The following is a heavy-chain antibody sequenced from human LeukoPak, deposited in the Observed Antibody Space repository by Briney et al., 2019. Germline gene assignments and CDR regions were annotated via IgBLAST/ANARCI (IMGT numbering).Heavy chain of an antibody. CDR3: AKDNYGLDY. J-gene: IGHJ4*02. D-gene: IGHD3-10*01. V-gene: IGHV3-30-3*01. CDR2: ISYDGSNK. CDR1: GFTFSNYA. Sequence: GGSLRLSCAASGFTFSNYAMHWVRQAPGKGLEWVAVISYDGSNKYYAHSVKGRFTVSRDNSKNTLYLQMNSLRAEDTAVYFFAKDNYGLDYWGQGTLVTVSS.